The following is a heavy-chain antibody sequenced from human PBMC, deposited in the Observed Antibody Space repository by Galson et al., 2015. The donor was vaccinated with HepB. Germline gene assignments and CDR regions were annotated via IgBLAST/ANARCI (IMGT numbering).Heavy chain of an antibody. CDR1: GFAFSSYG. V-gene: IGHV3-33*01. CDR2: IWYDGSNK. CDR3: ARDVLGDGMDV. Sequence: SLRLSCAASGFAFSSYGMHWVRQAPGKGLEWVAVIWYDGSNKYYADSVKGRFTISRDNSKNTLYLQMNSLRAEDTAVYYCARDVLGDGMDVWGQGTTVTVSS. J-gene: IGHJ6*02. D-gene: IGHD3-10*02.